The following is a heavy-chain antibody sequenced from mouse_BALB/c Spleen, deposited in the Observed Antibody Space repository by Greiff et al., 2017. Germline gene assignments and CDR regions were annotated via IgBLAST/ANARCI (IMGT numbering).Heavy chain of an antibody. Sequence: DVKLQESGPGLVKPSQSLSLTCTVTGYSITSDYAWNWIRQFPGNKLEWMGYISYSGSTSYNPSLKSRISITRDTSKNQFFLQLNSVTTEDTATYYCARSRDYRYDAYFDVWGAGTTVTVSS. CDR2: ISYSGST. CDR1: GYSITSDYA. J-gene: IGHJ1*01. CDR3: ARSRDYRYDAYFDV. D-gene: IGHD2-14*01. V-gene: IGHV3-2*02.